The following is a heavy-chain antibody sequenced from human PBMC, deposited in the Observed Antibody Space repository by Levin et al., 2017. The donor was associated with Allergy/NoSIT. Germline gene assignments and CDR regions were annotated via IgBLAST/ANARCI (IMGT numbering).Heavy chain of an antibody. D-gene: IGHD6-13*01. CDR1: GYSFTTYW. CDR3: ARHGGYSSSWYLEGGTYYFDY. CDR2: IYPGDSDP. V-gene: IGHV5-51*01. Sequence: EASVKVSCKASGYSFTTYWIAWVRQMPGKGLEWMGIIYPGDSDPRYSPSFQGHVTISADESITTAYLQWSSLKASDTAMYYCARHGGYSSSWYLEGGTYYFDYWGQGTLVTVSS. J-gene: IGHJ4*02.